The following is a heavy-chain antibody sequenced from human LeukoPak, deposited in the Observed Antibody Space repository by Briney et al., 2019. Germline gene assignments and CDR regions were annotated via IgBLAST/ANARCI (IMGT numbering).Heavy chain of an antibody. Sequence: GGSLTLSCAASGFTFSRFWMHWVRQAPGKWLVWVSRINTDASNTIYADSVKGRFTISRDNAKNTLYLQMNSLRAEDTAVYYCARDQSIAGPTTADYWGQGTLVTVSS. CDR2: INTDASNT. CDR3: ARDQSIAGPTTADY. J-gene: IGHJ4*02. CDR1: GFTFSRFW. V-gene: IGHV3-74*01. D-gene: IGHD1-26*01.